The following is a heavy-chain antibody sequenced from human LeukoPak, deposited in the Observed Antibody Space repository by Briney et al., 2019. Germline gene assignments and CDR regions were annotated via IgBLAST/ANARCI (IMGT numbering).Heavy chain of an antibody. CDR2: IYPGDSET. D-gene: IGHD2-2*01. V-gene: IGHV5-51*01. J-gene: IGHJ5*02. Sequence: GESLKISCKGSGYSFTSYWIAWVRQMPGKGLEWMGIIYPGDSETRYSPSFQGQVIMSVDKSISTAYLQWSSLKASDTAMYYCAGGEGYWCSGSWYGGPWSGLFDPWGQGTLVTVSS. CDR3: AGGEGYWCSGSWYGGPWSGLFDP. CDR1: GYSFTSYW.